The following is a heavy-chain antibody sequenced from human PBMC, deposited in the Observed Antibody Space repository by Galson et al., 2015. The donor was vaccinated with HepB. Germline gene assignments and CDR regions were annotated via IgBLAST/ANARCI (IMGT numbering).Heavy chain of an antibody. CDR2: INAGNGNT. D-gene: IGHD3-22*01. J-gene: IGHJ6*02. CDR1: GYTFTNYA. V-gene: IGHV1-3*01. CDR3: ARDGGKFPAYYYDSRSADGMDV. Sequence: SVKVSCKASGYTFTNYAMNWVRQAPGQRLEWMGWINAGNGNTKYSQKFQGRVTITRDTSASTAYMELSSLRSEDTAVYYCARDGGKFPAYYYDSRSADGMDVWGQGTTVTVSS.